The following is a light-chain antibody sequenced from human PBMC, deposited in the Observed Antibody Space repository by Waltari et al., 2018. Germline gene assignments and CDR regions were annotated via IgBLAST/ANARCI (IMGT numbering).Light chain of an antibody. CDR2: GAS. CDR3: QQYGSLPIT. V-gene: IGKV3-20*01. Sequence: ETVLTQSPGTLSLSPGDSATLSCRASQTVSRNYLAWYQQKPGQAPRLLIYGASSRATGIPDRFSGSGSGTDFTLTISRLEPEDFAVFYCQQYGSLPITFGQGTRLEI. CDR1: QTVSRNY. J-gene: IGKJ5*01.